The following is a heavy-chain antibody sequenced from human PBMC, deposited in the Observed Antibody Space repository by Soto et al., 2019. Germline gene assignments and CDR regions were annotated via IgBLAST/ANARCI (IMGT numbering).Heavy chain of an antibody. D-gene: IGHD3-9*01. Sequence: GGSLRLSCAASGFTFSSYAMSWVRQAPGKGLEWVSAISGSGGSTYYADSVKGRFTISRDNSKNTLYLQMNSLRAEDTAVYYCAKDRTRKYYDILTGYSEIGYYYYMDVWGKGTTVTVSS. CDR1: GFTFSSYA. CDR2: ISGSGGST. V-gene: IGHV3-23*01. CDR3: AKDRTRKYYDILTGYSEIGYYYYMDV. J-gene: IGHJ6*03.